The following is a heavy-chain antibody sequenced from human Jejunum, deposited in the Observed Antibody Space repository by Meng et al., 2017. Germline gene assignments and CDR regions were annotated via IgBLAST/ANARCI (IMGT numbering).Heavy chain of an antibody. CDR1: GFSLSTSGVG. CDR3: AHRSPGYISGWDNSVFDY. D-gene: IGHD6-19*01. V-gene: IGHV2-5*02. Sequence: QITLKESRPTLVKPTPTLTLTCTFSGFSLSTSGVGVGWIRQPPGKALEWLAVIYWDDDKRYSPSLKSRLTINKDTSKNQVVLTMTNMDLVDTGTYYCAHRSPGYISGWDNSVFDYWGQGTLVTVSS. CDR2: IYWDDDK. J-gene: IGHJ4*02.